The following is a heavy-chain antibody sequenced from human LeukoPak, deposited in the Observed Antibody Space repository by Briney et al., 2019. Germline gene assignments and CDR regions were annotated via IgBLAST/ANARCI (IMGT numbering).Heavy chain of an antibody. D-gene: IGHD3-22*01. V-gene: IGHV5-51*01. CDR3: ARARHDSSGYYRFDY. Sequence: GASLQISCKGSGSSFTTYWIGWVRQMPGKGLEWMGIIYPGGSDTRYSPSFQGQVTISADKSISTAYLQWSSLKASDTAMYYCARARHDSSGYYRFDYWGQGTLVTV. J-gene: IGHJ4*02. CDR2: IYPGGSDT. CDR1: GSSFTTYW.